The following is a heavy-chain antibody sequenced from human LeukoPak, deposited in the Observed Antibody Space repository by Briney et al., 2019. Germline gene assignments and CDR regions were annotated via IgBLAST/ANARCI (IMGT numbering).Heavy chain of an antibody. Sequence: QPGGSLRLSCTTSGFIFRDFAMTWVRQAPGKGLEWVGFVRGSPYGATTEYAASVKGGFTISRDDSKSIAYLQMNSLKTEDTGVYYCTRGKDGGNPYYYDYWGQGTPVIVSS. V-gene: IGHV3-49*04. D-gene: IGHD4-23*01. J-gene: IGHJ4*02. CDR2: VRGSPYGATT. CDR3: TRGKDGGNPYYYDY. CDR1: GFIFRDFA.